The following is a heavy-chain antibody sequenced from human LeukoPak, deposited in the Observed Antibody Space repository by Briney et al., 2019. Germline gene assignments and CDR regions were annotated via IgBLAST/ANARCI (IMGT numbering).Heavy chain of an antibody. V-gene: IGHV1-18*01. J-gene: IGHJ4*02. CDR2: ISAYNGNT. CDR3: ATGYYDSGGGYFDY. D-gene: IGHD3-22*01. CDR1: GYTFTRYT. Sequence: GASVKVSCKASGYTFTRYTMNWVRQAPGQGLEWMGWISAYNGNTNYAQKLQGRVTMTTDTSTSTAYMGLRSLRSDDTAVYYCATGYYDSGGGYFDYWGQGTLVTVSS.